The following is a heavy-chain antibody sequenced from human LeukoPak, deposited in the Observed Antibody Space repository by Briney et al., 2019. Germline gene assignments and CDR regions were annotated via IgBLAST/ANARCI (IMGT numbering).Heavy chain of an antibody. CDR3: ARDLYSGSYYD. CDR2: IIPILGTG. V-gene: IGHV1-69*05. D-gene: IGHD1-26*01. Sequence: SVKVSCKASGGTFSNYAFSWVRQAPRQGLEWMGGIIPILGTGNYAQKFQGRVTITTDESTSTAYMELSSLSSEDTAVYYCARDLYSGSYYDWGQGTLVTVSS. CDR1: GGTFSNYA. J-gene: IGHJ4*02.